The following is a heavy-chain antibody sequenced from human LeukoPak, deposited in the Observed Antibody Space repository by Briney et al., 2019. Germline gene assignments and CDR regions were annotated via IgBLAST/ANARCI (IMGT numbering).Heavy chain of an antibody. J-gene: IGHJ4*02. D-gene: IGHD6-19*01. CDR2: VHCDGSTT. V-gene: IGHV3-74*01. Sequence: GGSLRLSCAASGFSFSGCSMHWVRQAPGKGLVWVSRVHCDGSTTNYADSVQGRFTISRDSAKNMAYLQMNSLRAEDTAVYFCVRSENYKWLWGQGTLVTVSS. CDR1: GFSFSGCS. CDR3: VRSENYKWL.